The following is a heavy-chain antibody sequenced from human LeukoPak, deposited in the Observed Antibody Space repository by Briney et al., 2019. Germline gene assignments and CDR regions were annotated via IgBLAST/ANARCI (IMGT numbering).Heavy chain of an antibody. CDR2: ISSSSSYI. V-gene: IGHV3-21*01. CDR1: GFTFDDYA. Sequence: GGSLRLSCAASGFTFDDYAMFWVRQAPGKGLEWVSSISSSSSYIYYADSVKDRFTISRDNAKNSLYLQMNSLRAEDTAVYYCASATLELTGDYWGQGTLVTVSS. D-gene: IGHD1-7*01. J-gene: IGHJ4*02. CDR3: ASATLELTGDY.